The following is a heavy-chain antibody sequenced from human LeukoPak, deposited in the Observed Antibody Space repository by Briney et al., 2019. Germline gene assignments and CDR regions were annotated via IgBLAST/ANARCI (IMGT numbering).Heavy chain of an antibody. Sequence: PGGSLRLSCAASGFTFSSSAMSWVRQAPGKGLEWVSAISNNGGYTYYADSVQGRFTISRDNSKSTLCLQMNSLRAEDTAVYYCAKGDYYGTWGQGTLVTVSS. CDR3: AKGDYYGT. J-gene: IGHJ4*02. CDR1: GFTFSSSA. CDR2: ISNNGGYT. V-gene: IGHV3-23*01.